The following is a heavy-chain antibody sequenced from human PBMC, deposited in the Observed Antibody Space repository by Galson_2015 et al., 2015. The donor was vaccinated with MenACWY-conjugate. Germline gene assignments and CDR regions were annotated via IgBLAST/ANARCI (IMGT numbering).Heavy chain of an antibody. CDR2: ITPMFGTA. J-gene: IGHJ4*02. CDR1: GGTFSTYV. CDR3: AREGKANDYGGNSADY. D-gene: IGHD4-23*01. V-gene: IGHV1-69*06. Sequence: SVKVSCKASGGTFSTYVFNWVRQAPGQGLGWMGGITPMFGTANYAQKFQGRVTITADKSTSTAYMALSRLRSEDTAVYYCAREGKANDYGGNSADYWGQGTLVTVSS.